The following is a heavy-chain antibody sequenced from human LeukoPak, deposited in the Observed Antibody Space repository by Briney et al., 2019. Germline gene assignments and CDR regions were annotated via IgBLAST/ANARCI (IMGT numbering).Heavy chain of an antibody. V-gene: IGHV4-38-2*01. CDR1: GYSISSGYY. CDR2: IYHSGGT. J-gene: IGHJ6*03. D-gene: IGHD2-2*01. Sequence: SETLSLTCAVSGYSISSGYYWGWIRQPPGKGLEWIGSIYHSGGTYYNPSLKSRVTISVDTSKNQFSLKLSSVTAADTAVYYCARHRRDLGYCSSTSCQDYYYYYYYMDVWGKGTTVTVSS. CDR3: ARHRRDLGYCSSTSCQDYYYYYYYMDV.